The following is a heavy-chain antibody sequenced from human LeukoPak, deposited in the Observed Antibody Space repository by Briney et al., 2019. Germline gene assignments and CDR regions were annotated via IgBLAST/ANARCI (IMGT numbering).Heavy chain of an antibody. CDR2: IRYDGSNK. D-gene: IGHD5-24*01. CDR1: GFTFSSYG. Sequence: GGSLRFSCAASGFTFSSYGMHWVRQAPGKGLEWVAFIRYDGSNKYYADSVKGRFTISRDNSKTTLYLQMNSLRAEDTAVYYCAKRGMGTVDYWGQGTLVTVSS. V-gene: IGHV3-30*02. J-gene: IGHJ4*02. CDR3: AKRGMGTVDY.